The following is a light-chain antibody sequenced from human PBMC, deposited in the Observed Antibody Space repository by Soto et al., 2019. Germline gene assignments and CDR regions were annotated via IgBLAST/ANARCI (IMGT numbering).Light chain of an antibody. Sequence: QSVLTQPPSTAGTPGQTVTISCSGSTYNIGTKYVYWYQQLPGAAPKLLIYRNIHRPSGIPDRFSGSKSGTSASLVIRGLRSEDEADYYCVTWDYSLSSVMFGGGTKLTVL. CDR2: RNI. J-gene: IGLJ3*02. CDR1: TYNIGTKY. V-gene: IGLV1-47*01. CDR3: VTWDYSLSSVM.